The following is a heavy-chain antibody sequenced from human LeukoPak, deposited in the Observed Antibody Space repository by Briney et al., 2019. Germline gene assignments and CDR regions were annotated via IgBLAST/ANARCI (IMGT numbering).Heavy chain of an antibody. CDR2: ISAYNGNI. D-gene: IGHD3-22*01. CDR1: GYTFTSYG. Sequence: ASVKVSCKASGYTFTSYGISWVRQAPGQGLEWMGWISAYNGNINYAQKLQGRVTMTTDTSTSTAYMELRSLGSDDTAVYYCARDLGVRYYYDSSGYYGRFDPWGQGTLVTVSS. V-gene: IGHV1-18*01. CDR3: ARDLGVRYYYDSSGYYGRFDP. J-gene: IGHJ5*02.